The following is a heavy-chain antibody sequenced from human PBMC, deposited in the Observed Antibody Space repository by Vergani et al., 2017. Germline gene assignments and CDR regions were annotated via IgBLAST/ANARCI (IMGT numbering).Heavy chain of an antibody. CDR3: ARVPYSGSRGAFDI. CDR1: GFTFDDYA. CDR2: ISWNSGSI. D-gene: IGHD1-26*01. Sequence: EVQLVESGGGLVQPGRSLRLSCAASGFTFDDYAMHWVRQAPGKGLEWVSGISWNSGSIGYADSVKGRFTISRDNAKNSLYLQMNSLRAEDTAVYYCARVPYSGSRGAFDIWGQGTMVTVSS. V-gene: IGHV3-9*01. J-gene: IGHJ3*02.